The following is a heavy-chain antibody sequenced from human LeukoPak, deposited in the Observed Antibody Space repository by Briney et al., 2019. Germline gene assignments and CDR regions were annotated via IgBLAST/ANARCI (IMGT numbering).Heavy chain of an antibody. Sequence: SETLSLTCNVSGGSITSYYWSWIRQPPGKGLEWIGYIYSTGSATYNPSLKSRVTISADTFKNHFSLKMTSVTAADTAVYYCARARRGFGVVISAFDIWGQGTMVTVSS. CDR2: IYSTGSA. CDR1: GGSITSYY. CDR3: ARARRGFGVVISAFDI. D-gene: IGHD3-3*01. J-gene: IGHJ3*02. V-gene: IGHV4-59*12.